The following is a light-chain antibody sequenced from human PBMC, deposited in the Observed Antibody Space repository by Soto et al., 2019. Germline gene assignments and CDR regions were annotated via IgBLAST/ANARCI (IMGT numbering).Light chain of an antibody. J-gene: IGKJ1*01. CDR2: DAS. CDR3: QQYNSYRT. CDR1: QSISSW. Sequence: DIQMTQSPSTLSASVGDRVTITCRASQSISSWLAWYQQKPGKAPKLLIYDASSLESGVPSRFSGSGSGTEFTLTISSLRPDDFATYYCQQYNSYRTFGQGTKVDI. V-gene: IGKV1-5*01.